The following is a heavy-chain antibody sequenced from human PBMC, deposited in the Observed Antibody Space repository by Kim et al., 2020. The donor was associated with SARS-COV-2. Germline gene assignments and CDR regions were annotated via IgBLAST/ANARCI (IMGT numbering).Heavy chain of an antibody. V-gene: IGHV3-23*01. CDR3: AKWALDDILTGYSRNRRSGWYFDL. CDR1: GFTFSSYA. D-gene: IGHD3-9*01. J-gene: IGHJ2*01. CDR2: ISGSGGST. Sequence: GGSLRLSCAASGFTFSSYAMSWVRQAPGKGLEWVSAISGSGGSTYYADSVKGRFTISRDNSKNTLYLQMNSLRAEDTAVYYCAKWALDDILTGYSRNRRSGWYFDLWGRGTLVTVSS.